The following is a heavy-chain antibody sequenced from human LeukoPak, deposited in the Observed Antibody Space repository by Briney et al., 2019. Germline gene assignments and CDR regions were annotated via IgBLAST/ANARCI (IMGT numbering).Heavy chain of an antibody. V-gene: IGHV5-51*01. CDR3: VRGTYSYGYAFDY. J-gene: IGHJ4*02. CDR1: GYSFTSYW. CDR2: IYPGDSDT. Sequence: GESLKISCKGSGYSFTSYWIGWVRQMPGKGLEWMGIIYPGDSDTRYSPSFQGQVTISADKSISTAYLQWSSLKASDTAMYYCVRGTYSYGYAFDYWGQGTLVTVSS. D-gene: IGHD5-18*01.